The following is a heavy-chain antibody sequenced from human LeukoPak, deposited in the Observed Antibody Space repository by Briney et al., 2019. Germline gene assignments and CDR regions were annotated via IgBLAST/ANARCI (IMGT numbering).Heavy chain of an antibody. J-gene: IGHJ6*02. CDR3: ARDSDGMSV. CDR1: RFTFSTYG. CDR2: ISYDGINK. V-gene: IGHV3-30*03. Sequence: TGGSLRLSRAASRFTFSTYGMHWVRQAPGKGLEWVALISYDGINKYYADFVKGRFTVSGDNSKSTLYLQVNSLRAEDTAVYYCARDSDGMSVWGLGTTVTVSS.